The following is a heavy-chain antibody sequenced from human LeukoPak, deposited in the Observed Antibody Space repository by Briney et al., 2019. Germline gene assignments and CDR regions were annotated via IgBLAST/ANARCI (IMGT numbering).Heavy chain of an antibody. V-gene: IGHV3-13*01. D-gene: IGHD6-13*01. CDR3: ARAGYSSTWYSRYFDL. CDR1: GFTFSSYG. Sequence: GGSLRLSCAASGFTFSSYGMHWVRQATGKGLEWVSGIGTAGGIYYPGSVKGRFTISRENAKNSLYLQVNSLRAGDTAVYYCARAGYSSTWYSRYFDLWGRGTLVTVSS. J-gene: IGHJ2*01. CDR2: IGTAGGI.